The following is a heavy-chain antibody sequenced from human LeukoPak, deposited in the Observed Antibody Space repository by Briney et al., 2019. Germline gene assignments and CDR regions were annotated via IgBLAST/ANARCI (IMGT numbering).Heavy chain of an antibody. CDR3: AREGPRGNSQFDY. V-gene: IGHV3-33*08. J-gene: IGHJ4*02. Sequence: GGSLRLSCAASGFTFSDYYMHWVRQAPGKGLEWVALIWYDGSNKYYTDSVKGRLTISRDNSKNTLYLQMNSLRAEDTAVYYCAREGPRGNSQFDYWGQGTLVTVSS. CDR2: IWYDGSNK. CDR1: GFTFSDYY. D-gene: IGHD2/OR15-2a*01.